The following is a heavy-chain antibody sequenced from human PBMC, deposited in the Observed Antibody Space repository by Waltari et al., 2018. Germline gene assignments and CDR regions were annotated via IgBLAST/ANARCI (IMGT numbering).Heavy chain of an antibody. CDR2: IYYSGST. Sequence: QLQLQESGPGLVKPSETLSLTCTVSGGSISSSSYYWGWIRQPPGKGLEWIGSIYYSGSTYYNPALKSRVTISVDTSKNQFSLKLSSVTAADTAVYYCARSEAAAGRIFDYWGQGTLVIVSS. J-gene: IGHJ4*02. D-gene: IGHD6-13*01. V-gene: IGHV4-39*01. CDR3: ARSEAAAGRIFDY. CDR1: GGSISSSSYY.